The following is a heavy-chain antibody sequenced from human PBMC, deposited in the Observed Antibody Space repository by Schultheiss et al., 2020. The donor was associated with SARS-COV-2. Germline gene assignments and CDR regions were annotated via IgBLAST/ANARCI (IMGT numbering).Heavy chain of an antibody. D-gene: IGHD3-10*01. Sequence: GESLKISCKGSGYIFASYWIGWVRQMPGKGLEWMGIIHPGDSDIRYRPSFEGHVTISADKSISTAYLQWSSLEASDTATYYCAATEFYYYHGMDVWGQGTTVTVSS. J-gene: IGHJ6*02. CDR2: IHPGDSDI. CDR3: AATEFYYYHGMDV. CDR1: GYIFASYW. V-gene: IGHV5-51*01.